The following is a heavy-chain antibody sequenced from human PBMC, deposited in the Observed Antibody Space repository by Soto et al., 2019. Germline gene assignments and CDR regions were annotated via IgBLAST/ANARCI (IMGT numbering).Heavy chain of an antibody. CDR3: AKDKGGGSTVTIPFDY. CDR1: GFTFSSYA. J-gene: IGHJ4*02. D-gene: IGHD4-17*01. V-gene: IGHV3-23*01. CDR2: ISGSGGST. Sequence: GGSLRLSCAASGFTFSSYAMSWVRQAPGKGLEWVSAISGSGGSTYYADSVKGRFTISRDNSKNTLYLQMNSLRAEDTAVYYCAKDKGGGSTVTIPFDYWGQGTLVTVSS.